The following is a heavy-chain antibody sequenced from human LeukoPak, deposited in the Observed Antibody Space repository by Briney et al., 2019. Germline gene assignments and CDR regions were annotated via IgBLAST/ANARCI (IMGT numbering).Heavy chain of an antibody. D-gene: IGHD3-10*01. Sequence: SETLSLTCTVSGGSISNSDYYWGWIRQPPGKGLEWIGSIYYRGSAYYNPSLESRVTLSVDTSKNQFSLRLSSVTAADTAIYYCARRVLLWFGESQYYFDYWGQGTLVTVSS. CDR3: ARRVLLWFGESQYYFDY. J-gene: IGHJ4*02. V-gene: IGHV4-39*01. CDR1: GGSISNSDYY. CDR2: IYYRGSA.